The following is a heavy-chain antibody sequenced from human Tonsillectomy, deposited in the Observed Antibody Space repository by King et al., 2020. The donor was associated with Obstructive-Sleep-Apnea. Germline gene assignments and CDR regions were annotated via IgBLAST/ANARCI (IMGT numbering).Heavy chain of an antibody. D-gene: IGHD5-18*01. J-gene: IGHJ4*02. Sequence: VQLVESGGGVVQPGRSLRLYCAASGFTFSSYGMHWVRQAPGKGLECVAVIWYDGSKKYYADSVKGRFIISRDNSKNTLYLQMNSLRDEDTAVYYCARDYTAMAEGIDYWGQGTQVTVSS. V-gene: IGHV3-33*01. CDR3: ARDYTAMAEGIDY. CDR1: GFTFSSYG. CDR2: IWYDGSKK.